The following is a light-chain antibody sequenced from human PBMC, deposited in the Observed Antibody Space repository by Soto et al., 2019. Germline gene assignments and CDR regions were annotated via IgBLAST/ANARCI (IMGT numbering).Light chain of an antibody. CDR3: MQAVQTPRT. J-gene: IGKJ1*01. CDR2: LRS. V-gene: IGKV2-28*01. Sequence: DIVMTQSPLSLPVTPGEPASISCRSSQSLLHSNGHNYLDWYVQKPGQSPQLLIYLRSNRASGVPDRFSGSGSGTDFTLKISRVEAEDVGVYYCMQAVQTPRTFGQGTKVEIK. CDR1: QSLLHSNGHNY.